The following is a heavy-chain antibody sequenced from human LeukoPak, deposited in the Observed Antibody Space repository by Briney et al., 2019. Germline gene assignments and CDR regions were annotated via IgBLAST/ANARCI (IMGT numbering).Heavy chain of an antibody. CDR2: IRNKASNYAT. CDR1: GFTFSDSA. Sequence: GGSLRLSCAISGFTFSDSAMHSVRQASGKGLEWVGRIRNKASNYATAYAASVKGRVTISRDDSKKTAFLQMNNLRSEDTAVYYCIRYYYDSSGYSVDYWGQGTLVTVSS. CDR3: IRYYYDSSGYSVDY. V-gene: IGHV3-73*01. D-gene: IGHD3-22*01. J-gene: IGHJ4*02.